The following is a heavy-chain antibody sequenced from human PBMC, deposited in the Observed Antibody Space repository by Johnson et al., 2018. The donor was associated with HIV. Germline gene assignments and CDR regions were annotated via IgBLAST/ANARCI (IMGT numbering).Heavy chain of an antibody. CDR1: GFTFDDYG. D-gene: IGHD3-22*01. J-gene: IGHJ3*02. CDR3: ARVCLRRSTMLVLVTAFDI. V-gene: IGHV3-7*03. Sequence: VQLVESGGVVVQPGGSLRLSCAASGFTFDDYGMSWVRQAPGKGLEWVANIKQDGSEKYYVDSVKGRFTISRDNAKNSLYLQMNSLRAEDTALYYCARVCLRRSTMLVLVTAFDIWGQGTMVTVSS. CDR2: IKQDGSEK.